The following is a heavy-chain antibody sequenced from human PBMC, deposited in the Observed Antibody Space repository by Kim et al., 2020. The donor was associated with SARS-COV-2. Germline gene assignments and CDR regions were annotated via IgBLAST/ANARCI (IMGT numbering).Heavy chain of an antibody. V-gene: IGHV1-8*01. D-gene: IGHD1-26*01. J-gene: IGHJ4*02. CDR3: ARLVGATGYFDY. Sequence: GYAQKFQGRVTMTRNTSRSTAYMELSSLRSEDTAVYYCARLVGATGYFDYWGQGTLVTVSS.